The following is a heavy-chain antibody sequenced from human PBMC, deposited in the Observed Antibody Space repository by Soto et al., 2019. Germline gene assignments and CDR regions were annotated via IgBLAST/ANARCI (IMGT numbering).Heavy chain of an antibody. CDR2: IRSKAYGGTT. D-gene: IGHD3-10*01. CDR3: SRWLQTGDY. Sequence: GVSLRLSCTASGFTFGDYAMRWFRQAPGKGLEWVGFIRSKAYGGTTEYAASVKGRFTISRDDSKSIAYLQMNSLKTEDTAVYYCSRWLQTGDYWGQGTLVTVSS. J-gene: IGHJ4*02. V-gene: IGHV3-49*03. CDR1: GFTFGDYA.